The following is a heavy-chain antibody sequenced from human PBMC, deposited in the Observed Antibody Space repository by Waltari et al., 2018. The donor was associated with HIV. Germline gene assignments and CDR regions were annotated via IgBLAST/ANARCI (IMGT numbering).Heavy chain of an antibody. Sequence: EVQLVESGGGLVQPGGSLRLSCAASGFTFSSYWMSWVRQAPGKGLGGVANIKQDGSEKYYVDSMKGRFTISRDNAKNSLYLQINSLRAEDTAVYYCAGRSPARRLNWFDPWGQGTLVIVSS. J-gene: IGHJ5*02. V-gene: IGHV3-7*01. CDR1: GFTFSSYW. CDR2: IKQDGSEK. D-gene: IGHD2-8*01. CDR3: AGRSPARRLNWFDP.